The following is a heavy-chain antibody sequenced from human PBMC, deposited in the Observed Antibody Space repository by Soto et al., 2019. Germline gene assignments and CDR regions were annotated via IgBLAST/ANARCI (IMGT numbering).Heavy chain of an antibody. Sequence: EVQLVESGGGLVQPGGSLRLSCAASGFTFNSYSMNWVRQAPGKGLEWVSFISSGGSNKYYADSVKGRFTISRDNAKNSLYLQMNSLSDEDTALYYCVRDLTGYNWYFHHWGQGTRVTVSS. CDR2: ISSGGSNK. CDR3: VRDLTGYNWYFHH. J-gene: IGHJ4*02. V-gene: IGHV3-48*02. D-gene: IGHD5-12*01. CDR1: GFTFNSYS.